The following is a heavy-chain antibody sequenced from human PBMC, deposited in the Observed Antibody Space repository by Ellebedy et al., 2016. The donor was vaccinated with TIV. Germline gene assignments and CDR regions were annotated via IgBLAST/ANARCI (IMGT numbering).Heavy chain of an antibody. D-gene: IGHD3-22*01. CDR2: IYPGDSDT. CDR3: ARHDDYYDSSGYYGAVDY. J-gene: IGHJ4*02. CDR1: AYSFTSYW. Sequence: KVSCKGSAYSFTSYWIGWVRQMPGKGLGWMGIIYPGDSDTRYSPSFQGQVTISADKSISTAYLQWSSLKASDTAMYYGARHDDYYDSSGYYGAVDYWGQGTLVTVSS. V-gene: IGHV5-51*01.